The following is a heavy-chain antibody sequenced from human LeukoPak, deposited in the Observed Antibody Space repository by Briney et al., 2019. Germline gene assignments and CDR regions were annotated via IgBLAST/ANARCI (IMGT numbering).Heavy chain of an antibody. Sequence: SVKVSCKASGYTFTSYYMHWVRQAPGQGLEWMGRIIPIFGTANYAQKFQGRVTITTDESTSTAYMELSSLRSEDTAVYYCARGCEPAARPLGYYYMDVWGKGTTVTVSS. CDR1: GYTFTSYY. V-gene: IGHV1-69*05. D-gene: IGHD6-6*01. CDR2: IIPIFGTA. CDR3: ARGCEPAARPLGYYYMDV. J-gene: IGHJ6*03.